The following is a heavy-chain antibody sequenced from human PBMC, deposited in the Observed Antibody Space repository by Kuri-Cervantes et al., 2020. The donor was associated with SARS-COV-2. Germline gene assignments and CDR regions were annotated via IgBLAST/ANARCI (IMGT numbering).Heavy chain of an antibody. D-gene: IGHD6-13*01. V-gene: IGHV4-30-2*01. CDR1: GGSISSGGYY. J-gene: IGHJ5*02. CDR2: IYHSGST. Sequence: SETLSPTCTVSGGSISSGGYYWSWIRQPPGKGLEWIGYIYHSGSTYYNPSLKSRVTISVDRSKNQFSLKLSSVTAADTAVYYCARARIAAAGYNWFDPWGQGTLVTVSS. CDR3: ARARIAAAGYNWFDP.